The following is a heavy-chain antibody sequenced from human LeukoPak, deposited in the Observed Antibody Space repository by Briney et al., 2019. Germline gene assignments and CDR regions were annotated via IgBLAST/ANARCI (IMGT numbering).Heavy chain of an antibody. V-gene: IGHV4-59*01. CDR1: GDSISSYY. J-gene: IGHJ6*02. CDR2: IYYSGST. D-gene: IGHD2-2*01. Sequence: SETLSFTCTVSGDSISSYYWSWIRQSPGKGLEWIGYIYYSGSTNYNPSLKSRVTISVDTSKNQFSLKLSSVTAADTAVYYCAREDCSGTSCSEYVWGQGTTVTVFS. CDR3: AREDCSGTSCSEYV.